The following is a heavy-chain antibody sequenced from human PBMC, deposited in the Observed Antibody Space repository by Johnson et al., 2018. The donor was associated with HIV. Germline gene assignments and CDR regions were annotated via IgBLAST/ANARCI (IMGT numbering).Heavy chain of an antibody. D-gene: IGHD4-23*01. V-gene: IGHV3-9*01. CDR3: AKDIEPGGGNFLVGTFHI. CDR1: GFTFDDYA. CDR2: ISWNSGSI. Sequence: VQLVESGGGLVQPGRSLRLSCAASGFTFDDYAMHWVRQAPGKGLEWVSGISWNSGSIGYADSVKGRFTISRDNAKNSLYLQMSSLRTEDTAFYYCAKDIEPGGGNFLVGTFHIWGQGTMVTVSS. J-gene: IGHJ3*02.